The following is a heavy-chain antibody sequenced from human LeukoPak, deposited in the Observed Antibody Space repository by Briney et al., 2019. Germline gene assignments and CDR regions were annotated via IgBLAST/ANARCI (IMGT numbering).Heavy chain of an antibody. CDR3: ARKPFTFGYYYYMDV. CDR1: GGSFSGYY. D-gene: IGHD3-16*01. V-gene: IGHV4-34*01. J-gene: IGHJ6*03. Sequence: SETLSLTCAVYGGSFSGYYWSWIRQPPGKGLEWIGEINHSGSTNYNPSLKSRVTISVDTSKNQFSLKLSSVTAADTAVYYCARKPFTFGYYYYMDVWGKGTTVTVSS. CDR2: INHSGST.